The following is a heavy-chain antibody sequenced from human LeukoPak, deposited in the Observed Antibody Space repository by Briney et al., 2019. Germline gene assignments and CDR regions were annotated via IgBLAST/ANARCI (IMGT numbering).Heavy chain of an antibody. J-gene: IGHJ4*02. D-gene: IGHD3-3*01. V-gene: IGHV1-8*01. CDR1: GYTFTSYD. CDR2: MNPNSGNT. Sequence: GASVKVSCKASGYTFTSYDINWVRQATGQGLEWMGWMNPNSGNTGYAQKLQGRVTMTRNTSISTAYMELRSLRSDDTAVYYCARDWSGRHNDEGYWGQGTLVTVSS. CDR3: ARDWSGRHNDEGY.